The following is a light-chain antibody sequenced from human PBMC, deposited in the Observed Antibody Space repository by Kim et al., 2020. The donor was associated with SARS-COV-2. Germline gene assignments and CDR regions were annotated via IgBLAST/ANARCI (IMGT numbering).Light chain of an antibody. J-gene: IGLJ2*01. CDR3: SSYTSSSTLDVL. V-gene: IGLV2-14*03. CDR1: SSYVGGYNY. CDR2: DVS. Sequence: SITISCTGTSSYVGGYNYVSWYQQHPGKAPKLMIYDVSNRPSGVSNRFSGSKSGNTASLTISGLQAEDEADYYCSSYTSSSTLDVLFGGGTQLTVL.